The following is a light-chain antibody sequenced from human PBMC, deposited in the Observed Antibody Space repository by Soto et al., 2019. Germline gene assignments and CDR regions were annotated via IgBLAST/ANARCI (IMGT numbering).Light chain of an antibody. J-gene: IGKJ4*01. CDR1: QSVFSN. Sequence: EIVMTQSPATLSVSPGERATLSCRASQSVFSNLAWYQQKPGQAPRLLIYGASTRATGIPARFSGSGSGTDFTLTSSSLQSEDLSVYYCQQNNEWPLTFGEGTKVEIK. V-gene: IGKV3-15*01. CDR3: QQNNEWPLT. CDR2: GAS.